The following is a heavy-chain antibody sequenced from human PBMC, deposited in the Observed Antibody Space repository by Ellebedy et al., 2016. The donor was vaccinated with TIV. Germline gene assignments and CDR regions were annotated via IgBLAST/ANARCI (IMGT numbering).Heavy chain of an antibody. CDR3: ARARVSHGMDV. Sequence: GESLKISCAASGFTFSSYDMHWVRQATGKGLEWVSAIGTAGDTYYPGSVKGRFTISRENAKNSLYLQMNSLRAEDTAVYYCARARVSHGMDVWGQGTTVTVSS. D-gene: IGHD6-13*01. J-gene: IGHJ6*02. CDR1: GFTFSSYD. CDR2: IGTAGDT. V-gene: IGHV3-13*01.